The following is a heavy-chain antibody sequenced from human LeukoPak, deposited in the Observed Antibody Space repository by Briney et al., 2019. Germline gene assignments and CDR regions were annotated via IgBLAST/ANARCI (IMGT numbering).Heavy chain of an antibody. V-gene: IGHV4-34*01. CDR2: ISHSGST. Sequence: SETLSLTCAVYGGSFSGYYWSWIRQYPGKGLEWIGEISHSGSTYYNPSLKSRVTISLDTSKNQFSLKLTSVTAADTAVYYCARGVSDQNWGQGTLVTVSS. CDR3: ARGVSDQN. J-gene: IGHJ4*02. CDR1: GGSFSGYY.